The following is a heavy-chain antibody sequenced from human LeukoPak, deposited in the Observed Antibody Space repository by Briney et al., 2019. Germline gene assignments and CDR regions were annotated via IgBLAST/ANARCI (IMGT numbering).Heavy chain of an antibody. V-gene: IGHV1-69*04. CDR2: IIPILGIP. D-gene: IGHD1-1*01. Sequence: ASVKVSCKASGGTFSSYAISWVRQAPGQGLEWMGRIIPILGIPNYAQKFQERVTINRDMSTSTAYMELSSLRSEDTAVYYCATDDVTTGTKTALGYWGQGTLVTVSS. J-gene: IGHJ4*02. CDR3: ATDDVTTGTKTALGY. CDR1: GGTFSSYA.